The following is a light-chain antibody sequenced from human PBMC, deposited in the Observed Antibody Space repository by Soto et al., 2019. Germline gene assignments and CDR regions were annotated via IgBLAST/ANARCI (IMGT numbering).Light chain of an antibody. CDR2: KAS. CDR1: QSISSW. V-gene: IGKV1-5*03. CDR3: QQYNSYSRT. Sequence: DIQMTQSPSTLSASVGDRVTITCRASQSISSWLAWYQQKPGKAPKLLIYKASSLESGVPSRFSGSGSGTEFTLTISSLQPXDFATYYCQQYNSYSRTFGQGTKVEIK. J-gene: IGKJ1*01.